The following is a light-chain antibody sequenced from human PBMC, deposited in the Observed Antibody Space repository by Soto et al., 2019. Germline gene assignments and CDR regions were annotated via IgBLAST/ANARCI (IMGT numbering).Light chain of an antibody. J-gene: IGKJ4*01. CDR3: PQYGSSPLT. V-gene: IGKV3-20*01. CDR1: QSVSSIF. CDR2: GAS. Sequence: EIVLTQTPGTLSLSPGERATLSCRASQSVSSIFLAWYQQKPGQAPRLLIYGASSRATGIPDRFSGSGSGTDFTLTISRLEPEDVAVYYCPQYGSSPLTFGGGTKVEIK.